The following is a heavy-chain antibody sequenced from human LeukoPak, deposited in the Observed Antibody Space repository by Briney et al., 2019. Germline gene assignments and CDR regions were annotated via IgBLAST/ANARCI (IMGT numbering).Heavy chain of an antibody. V-gene: IGHV3-43*02. J-gene: IGHJ3*02. CDR1: GFSFEDYA. Sequence: GGSLRLSCAASGFSFEDYAMHWVRQAPGKGLEWVSLISGVSGSTYYADSVKGRFTISRDNSKNSLYLQMNSLRTEDSALYYCAKDSGYSYGSAFDIWGQGTMVTVSS. D-gene: IGHD5-18*01. CDR3: AKDSGYSYGSAFDI. CDR2: ISGVSGST.